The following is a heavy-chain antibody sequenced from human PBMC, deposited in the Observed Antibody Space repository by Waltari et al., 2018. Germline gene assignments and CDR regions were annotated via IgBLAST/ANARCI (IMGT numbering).Heavy chain of an antibody. J-gene: IGHJ3*02. CDR3: ARGGLYGQQLLESAFEI. CDR1: GGSFSTHA. Sequence: QVQLVQSGAELKKPGSSVKVSCKVSGGSFSTHAITWVRQAPGQGLEWMGEIIPRFGTANYAQKIQDRVTINTDESRTTAYMHLSSLTSDDTAVYYCARGGLYGQQLLESAFEIWGQGTKVTVSS. D-gene: IGHD6-13*01. CDR2: IIPRFGTA. V-gene: IGHV1-69*05.